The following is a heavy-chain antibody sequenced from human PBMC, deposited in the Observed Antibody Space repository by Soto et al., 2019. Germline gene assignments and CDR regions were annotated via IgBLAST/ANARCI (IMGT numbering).Heavy chain of an antibody. CDR3: ARLGDCSGGSCYYYYYGMDV. CDR1: GYTFTSYV. D-gene: IGHD2-15*01. V-gene: IGHV1-3*01. J-gene: IGHJ6*02. Sequence: QVPLVQSGAEVKKPGASVKVSCKASGYTFTSYVMHWVRQAPGQRLEWMGWINAGNGNTKYSQKFQGRVTITRDTSASTAYMELSSLRSEDTAVYYCARLGDCSGGSCYYYYYGMDVWGQGTTVTVSS. CDR2: INAGNGNT.